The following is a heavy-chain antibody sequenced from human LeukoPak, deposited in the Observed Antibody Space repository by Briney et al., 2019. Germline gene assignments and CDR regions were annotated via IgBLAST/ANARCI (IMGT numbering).Heavy chain of an antibody. J-gene: IGHJ4*02. D-gene: IGHD1-7*01. CDR2: ISGSGADT. Sequence: PGGSLRLSCAACGFAFSSYSMSWVRQAPGKGLEWVSAISGSGADTYYTDSVKGRFTISRDNSKTTLFLQMNSLRAEDTAIYYCAKCIGNYFFDYWGQGTLVTVSS. V-gene: IGHV3-23*01. CDR3: AKCIGNYFFDY. CDR1: GFAFSSYS.